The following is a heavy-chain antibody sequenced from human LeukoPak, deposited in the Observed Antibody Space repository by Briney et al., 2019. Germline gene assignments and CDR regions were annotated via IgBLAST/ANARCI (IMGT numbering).Heavy chain of an antibody. CDR2: ISSSGSTI. Sequence: PGGSLRLSCAASGFTFSSYEMNWVRQAPGKGLEWVSYISSSGSTIYYADSVKGRFTISRDNAKNSLYLQMNSLRAEDTAVYYCAREGLDVLRYFDWPRGGFDHWGQGTLVTVSS. CDR3: AREGLDVLRYFDWPRGGFDH. D-gene: IGHD3-9*01. J-gene: IGHJ4*02. V-gene: IGHV3-48*03. CDR1: GFTFSSYE.